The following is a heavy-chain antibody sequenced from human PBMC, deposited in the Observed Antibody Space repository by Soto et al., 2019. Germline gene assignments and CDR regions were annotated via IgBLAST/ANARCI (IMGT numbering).Heavy chain of an antibody. CDR2: IDPVDSYA. V-gene: IGHV5-10-1*01. D-gene: IGHD6-13*01. CDR1: GLCFANYC. J-gene: IGHJ5*02. CDR3: ARIESIARNWLDP. Sequence: GEALKMTCKGSGLCFANYCIRWVRQKPGKGLEWMGNIDPVDSYANYSPSFQGHVTFSFDTSISTAYLQWSSLKASDTAMYFCARIESIARNWLDPWGQGTLVTVSS.